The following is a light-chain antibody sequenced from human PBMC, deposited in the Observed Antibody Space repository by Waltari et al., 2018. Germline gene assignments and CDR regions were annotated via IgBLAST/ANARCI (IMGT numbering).Light chain of an antibody. CDR3: QQYTISPEWT. V-gene: IGKV3-20*01. CDR1: QRVSSTN. J-gene: IGKJ1*01. CDR2: GAS. Sequence: EIVLTQSPGTLSLSPGERATLPGRASQRVSSTNSAWYQQKPGQAPRLLIYGASSRATGIPDRFSGSGSGTDFTLTISRLEPEDFAVYYCQQYTISPEWTFGQGTKVEIK.